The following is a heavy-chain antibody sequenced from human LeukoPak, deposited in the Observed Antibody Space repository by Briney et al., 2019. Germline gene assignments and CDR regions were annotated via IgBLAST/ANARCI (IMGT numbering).Heavy chain of an antibody. Sequence: GGSLRLSCAASGFTFSSYSMNWVRQAPGKGLEWVSYIISSSSTIYYADSVKGRFTISRDNAKNSLYLQMNSLRAEDTAVYYCVRDHHRRLYDSQARDTFDIWGRGTMVTVSS. D-gene: IGHD5/OR15-5a*01. CDR3: VRDHHRRLYDSQARDTFDI. CDR1: GFTFSSYS. CDR2: IISSSSTI. V-gene: IGHV3-48*01. J-gene: IGHJ3*02.